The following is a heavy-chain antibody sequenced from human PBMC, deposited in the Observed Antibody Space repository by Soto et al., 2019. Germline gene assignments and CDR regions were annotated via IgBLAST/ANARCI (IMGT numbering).Heavy chain of an antibody. V-gene: IGHV3-30*18. Sequence: GGSLRLSCAASGFTFSSYGMHWVRQAPGKGLEWVAVISYDGSNKYYADSVKGRFTISRDNSKNTLYLQMNSLRAEDTAVYYCANRPDYGDLFFDYWGQGTLVTVS. D-gene: IGHD4-17*01. CDR3: ANRPDYGDLFFDY. CDR1: GFTFSSYG. J-gene: IGHJ4*02. CDR2: ISYDGSNK.